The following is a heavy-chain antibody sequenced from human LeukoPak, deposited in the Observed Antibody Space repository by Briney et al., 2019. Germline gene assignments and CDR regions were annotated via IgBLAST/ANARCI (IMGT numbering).Heavy chain of an antibody. J-gene: IGHJ4*02. D-gene: IGHD3-22*01. CDR2: VNSNIGDT. V-gene: IGHV1-2*02. CDR3: ARDVLGYDSSASD. Sequence: GASVKVICKASGYSFTGYYIHWVRQAPGQGLEWMGWVNSNIGDTYYAQKFRGRLAITRDKSITTVHMELSSLRSNDTAVYYCARDVLGYDSSASDWVQGTLVTVSS. CDR1: GYSFTGYY.